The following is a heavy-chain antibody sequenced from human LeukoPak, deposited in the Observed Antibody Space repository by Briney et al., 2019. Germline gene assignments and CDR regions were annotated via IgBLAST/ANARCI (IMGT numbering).Heavy chain of an antibody. J-gene: IGHJ5*02. D-gene: IGHD6-13*01. CDR1: GGSFSGYY. V-gene: IGHV4-34*01. CDR3: ARTPAFIAAAGNWWFDP. Sequence: SETLSLTCAVYGGSFSGYYWSWIRQPPGKGLEWIGEINHSGSTNYNPSLKSRVTISVDTSKNQFYLKLSSVTAADTAVYYCARTPAFIAAAGNWWFDPWGQGTLVTVSS. CDR2: INHSGST.